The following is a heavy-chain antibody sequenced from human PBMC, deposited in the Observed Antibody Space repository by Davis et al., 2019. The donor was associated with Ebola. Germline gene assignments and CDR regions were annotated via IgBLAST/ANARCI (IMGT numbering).Heavy chain of an antibody. CDR2: INHSGST. J-gene: IGHJ4*02. V-gene: IGHV4-34*01. Sequence: MPSETLSPTCAVYGGSFSGYYWSWIRQPPGKGLEWIGEINHSGSTNYNTSLKSRVTISVDTSKNQFSLKLSSVTAADTAVYYCARTRGYSGYGLFDYWGQGTLVTVSS. CDR3: ARTRGYSGYGLFDY. CDR1: GGSFSGYY. D-gene: IGHD5-12*01.